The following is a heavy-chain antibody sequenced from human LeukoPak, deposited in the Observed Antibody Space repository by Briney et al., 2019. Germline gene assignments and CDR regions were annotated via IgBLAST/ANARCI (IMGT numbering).Heavy chain of an antibody. D-gene: IGHD5-24*01. CDR2: IYQRGGA. J-gene: IGHJ4*02. Sequence: SETLSLTCAVFGGSISSSDWWSWVRQPPGTGLEWIGEIYQRGGANYNPSLKSRVTISVDKSKNHLSLTLTSVTAADTATYFCASHSGYSFGDWGQGTLVTVSS. CDR1: GGSISSSDW. V-gene: IGHV4-4*02. CDR3: ASHSGYSFGD.